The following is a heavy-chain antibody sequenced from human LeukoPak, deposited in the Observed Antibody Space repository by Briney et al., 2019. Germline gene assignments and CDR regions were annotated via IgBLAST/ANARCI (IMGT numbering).Heavy chain of an antibody. CDR3: ATLIGDYPHYFDY. D-gene: IGHD4-17*01. Sequence: GASVKVSCKVSGYTLTELSVHWVRQAPGKGLEWMGGFDPEDGETIYAQKFQGRVTMTEDTSTDTAYMELSSLRSEDTAVYYCATLIGDYPHYFDYWGQGTLVTVSS. CDR2: FDPEDGET. V-gene: IGHV1-24*01. CDR1: GYTLTELS. J-gene: IGHJ4*02.